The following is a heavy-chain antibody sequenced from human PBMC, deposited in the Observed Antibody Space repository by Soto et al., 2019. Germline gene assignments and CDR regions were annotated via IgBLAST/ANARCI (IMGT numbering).Heavy chain of an antibody. J-gene: IGHJ6*03. Sequence: GGSLRLSCAASGFSFSSYGMHWVRQAPGKGLEWVAVIWYDGSNKYYADSVKGRFTISRDNSKNTLYLQMNSLRTEDTAVYYCGRGQGGYYYYINVWGKGTTVTVSS. D-gene: IGHD1-26*01. CDR3: GRGQGGYYYYINV. CDR2: IWYDGSNK. V-gene: IGHV3-33*01. CDR1: GFSFSSYG.